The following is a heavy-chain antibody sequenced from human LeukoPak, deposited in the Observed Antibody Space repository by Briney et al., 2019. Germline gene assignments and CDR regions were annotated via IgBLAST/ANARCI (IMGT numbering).Heavy chain of an antibody. CDR2: ISSSSSYI. D-gene: IGHD6-13*01. V-gene: IGHV3-21*01. Sequence: PGGSLRLSCAASGFTFSSYSMNWVRQAPGKGLEWVSSISSSSSYIYYADSVKGRFTISRDNAKNSLYLQMNSLRAEDTAVYYCARGPLGAAAGSTDYWGQGTLVTVSS. CDR3: ARGPLGAAAGSTDY. CDR1: GFTFSSYS. J-gene: IGHJ4*02.